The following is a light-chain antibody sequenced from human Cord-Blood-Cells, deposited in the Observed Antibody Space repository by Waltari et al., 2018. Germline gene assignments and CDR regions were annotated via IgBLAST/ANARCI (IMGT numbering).Light chain of an antibody. J-gene: IGKJ2*01. CDR1: QDISNY. Sequence: DIQMTQSPTSLSASVDDRVPLTSQASQDISNYLNWYQQKPGKAPKLRVYDASNLETGVPSRFSGSGSGTDFTFTISSLQPEDIATYYCQRYDNLPMYTFGQGTKLEIK. CDR3: QRYDNLPMYT. V-gene: IGKV1-33*01. CDR2: DAS.